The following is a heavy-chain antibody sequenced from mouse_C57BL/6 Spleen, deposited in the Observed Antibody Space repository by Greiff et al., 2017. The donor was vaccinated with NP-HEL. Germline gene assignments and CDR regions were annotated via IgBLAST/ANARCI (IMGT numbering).Heavy chain of an antibody. Sequence: EVMLVESGGGLVKPGGSLKLSCAASGFTFSSYTMSWVRQTPEKRLEWVATISGGGGNTYYPDSVKGRFTISRDNAKNTLYLQMSSLRSEDTALYYCARPSSHYYAMDYWGQGTSVTVSS. D-gene: IGHD6-1*01. CDR1: GFTFSSYT. J-gene: IGHJ4*01. CDR2: ISGGGGNT. CDR3: ARPSSHYYAMDY. V-gene: IGHV5-9*01.